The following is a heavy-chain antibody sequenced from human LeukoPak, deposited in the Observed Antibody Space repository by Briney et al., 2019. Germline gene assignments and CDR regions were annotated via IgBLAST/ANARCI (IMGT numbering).Heavy chain of an antibody. J-gene: IGHJ4*02. CDR2: ISSSSSYI. Sequence: GGSLRLSCVASGFPFSSYSMNWVRQAPGKGLEWVSSISSSSSYIYYADSVKGRFTISRDNAKNSLYLQMNSLRAEDTAVYYCATISNWGPRDYWGQGTLVTVSS. D-gene: IGHD7-27*01. V-gene: IGHV3-21*01. CDR3: ATISNWGPRDY. CDR1: GFPFSSYS.